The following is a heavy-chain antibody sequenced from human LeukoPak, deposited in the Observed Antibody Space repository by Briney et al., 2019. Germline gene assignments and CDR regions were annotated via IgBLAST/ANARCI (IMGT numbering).Heavy chain of an antibody. CDR1: GYAFTTYG. Sequence: ASVKVSCKTSGYAFTTYGISWVRQAPGQGLEWMGWISAYNGNTNYAQKLQGRVTMTTDTSTSTAYMELRSLRSDDTAVYYCAREGMGYYDSSGYYHHYYMDVWGKGTTVTVSS. CDR2: ISAYNGNT. V-gene: IGHV1-18*01. D-gene: IGHD3-22*01. J-gene: IGHJ6*03. CDR3: AREGMGYYDSSGYYHHYYMDV.